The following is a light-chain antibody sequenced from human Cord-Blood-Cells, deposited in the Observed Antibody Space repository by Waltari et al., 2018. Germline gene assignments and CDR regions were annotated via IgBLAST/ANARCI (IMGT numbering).Light chain of an antibody. CDR2: EVS. CDR1: SSDVCGYNY. CDR3: CSYAGSYTWV. J-gene: IGLJ3*02. Sequence: QSALTQPRSVSGSPGQSVTISCTGTSSDVCGYNYVSWYQQQPGKAPKLMIYEVSKRPSGVPDRFSGSKSGNTASLTISGLQAEDEADYYCCSYAGSYTWVFGGGTKLTVL. V-gene: IGLV2-11*01.